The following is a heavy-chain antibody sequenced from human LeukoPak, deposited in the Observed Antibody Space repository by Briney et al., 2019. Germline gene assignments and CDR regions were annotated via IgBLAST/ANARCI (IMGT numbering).Heavy chain of an antibody. CDR3: ARLRDYVWGSYRYFDY. Sequence: ASVKVSCKASGYTFTSHYMHWVRQAPGQGLEWMGVINPGGGSTSYAQKFQGRIIMTRDTSISTAYMELSRLRSDDTAVYYCARLRDYVWGSYRYFDYWGQGTLVTVSS. CDR1: GYTFTSHY. D-gene: IGHD3-16*02. V-gene: IGHV1-46*01. CDR2: INPGGGST. J-gene: IGHJ4*02.